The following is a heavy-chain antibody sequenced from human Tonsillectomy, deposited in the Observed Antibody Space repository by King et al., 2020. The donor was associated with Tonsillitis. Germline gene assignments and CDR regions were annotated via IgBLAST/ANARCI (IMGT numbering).Heavy chain of an antibody. CDR3: TRETYGLDV. V-gene: IGHV4-34*01. CDR1: GGSFSGFY. CDR2: INHSGST. J-gene: IGHJ6*02. Sequence: VQLQQWGAGLLKPSETLSLTCAVYGGSFSGFYWSWIRQPPGEGLAWIGEINHSGSTNYNPSLKSRVTISIDTSKNQFSLKLSSVTAADTAVYYCTRETYGLDVWGQGTTVTVSS.